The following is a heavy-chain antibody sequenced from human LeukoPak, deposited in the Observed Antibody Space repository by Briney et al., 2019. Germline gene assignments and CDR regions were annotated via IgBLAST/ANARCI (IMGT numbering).Heavy chain of an antibody. V-gene: IGHV4-59*01. D-gene: IGHD3-22*01. J-gene: IGHJ3*02. CDR1: GLTFSAYW. Sequence: GSLRLSCAASGLTFSAYWMSWFRQAPGKGLEWIGYISYSGSTNYNPSLKSRVTISVDTSKNQFSLKLSSVTAADTAVYYCARDKQNDSSPFYLPSHAFDIWGQGTMVTVSS. CDR2: ISYSGST. CDR3: ARDKQNDSSPFYLPSHAFDI.